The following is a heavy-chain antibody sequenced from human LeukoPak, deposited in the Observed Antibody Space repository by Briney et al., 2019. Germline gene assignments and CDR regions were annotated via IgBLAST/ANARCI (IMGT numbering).Heavy chain of an antibody. J-gene: IGHJ5*02. CDR1: GFTFSSYA. CDR2: ISGSGGST. D-gene: IGHD2-2*01. Sequence: PGGSLRLSCAASGFTFSSYAMSWVRQAPGKGLEWVSAISGSGGSTYYADSVKGRFTISRDNSKNTLYLQMNSLRAEGTAVYYCAKDRLPRYCSSTSCYYNWFDPWGQGTLVTVSS. V-gene: IGHV3-23*01. CDR3: AKDRLPRYCSSTSCYYNWFDP.